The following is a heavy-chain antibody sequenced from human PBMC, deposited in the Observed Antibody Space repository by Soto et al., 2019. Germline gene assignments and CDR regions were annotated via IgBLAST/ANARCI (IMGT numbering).Heavy chain of an antibody. D-gene: IGHD6-19*01. J-gene: IGHJ4*02. V-gene: IGHV4-38-2*02. CDR3: AREVRYSSGWYAKYYLNY. CDR1: TYSIRSDYH. Sequence: SETLSLTCAVSTYSIRSDYHWGWIRQPPGKGLEWIGSISHSGSTYHNPSLKSRVTISVATSKNQISLKLSSVIAADSAVYYCAREVRYSSGWYAKYYLNYGGQGTMVTVS. CDR2: ISHSGST.